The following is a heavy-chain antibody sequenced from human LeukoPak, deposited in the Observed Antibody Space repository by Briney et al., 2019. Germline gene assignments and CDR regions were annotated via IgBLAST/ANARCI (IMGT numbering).Heavy chain of an antibody. CDR1: GGSISSYY. D-gene: IGHD4-17*01. J-gene: IGHJ6*02. CDR3: ARDYMGHDYGDPNVDTRNYYYYGMDV. CDR2: IYTSGST. V-gene: IGHV4-4*07. Sequence: PSETLSLTCTVSGGSISSYYWSWIRQPAGKGLEWIGRIYTSGSTNYNPSLKSRVTMSVDTSKNQFSLKLSSVTAADTAVYYCARDYMGHDYGDPNVDTRNYYYYGMDVWGQGTTVTVSS.